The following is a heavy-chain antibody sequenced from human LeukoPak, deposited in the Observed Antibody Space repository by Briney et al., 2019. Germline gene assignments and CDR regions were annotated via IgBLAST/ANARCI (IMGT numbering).Heavy chain of an antibody. CDR2: IRYDGSNE. CDR1: GFTFSSNG. V-gene: IGHV3-30*02. D-gene: IGHD5-12*01. Sequence: PGGSLRLSCATSGFTFSSNGLHWVRQAPGKGLEWVAFIRYDGSNEYYADSVKGRFTISRDNCKNTLYLQMNSMRTEDTAVYYCAKTGYSGSAYGTWYFDYWGQGTLVTVSS. J-gene: IGHJ4*02. CDR3: AKTGYSGSAYGTWYFDY.